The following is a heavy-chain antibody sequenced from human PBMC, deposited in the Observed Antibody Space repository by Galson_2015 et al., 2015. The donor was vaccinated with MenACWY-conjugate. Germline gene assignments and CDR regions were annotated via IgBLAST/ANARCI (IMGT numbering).Heavy chain of an antibody. V-gene: IGHV3-23*01. J-gene: IGHJ5*02. D-gene: IGHD5-12*01. CDR1: GFTFSSYA. CDR3: VKEEESGYSYAET. Sequence: SLRLSCAASGFTFSSYAMTWVRQAPGKGLEWVAAISGSPDTTFYADSVMGRFTISRDKSQNTLYLQMNSLRAEDTAVYYCVKEEESGYSYAETWGQGTLVTVSS. CDR2: ISGSPDTT.